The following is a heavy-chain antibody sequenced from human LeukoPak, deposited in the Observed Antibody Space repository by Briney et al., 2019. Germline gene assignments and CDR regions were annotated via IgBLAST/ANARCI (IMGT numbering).Heavy chain of an antibody. CDR2: FSGSAGKT. J-gene: IGHJ4*02. D-gene: IGHD4-17*01. Sequence: GGSLRLSCAASGFTFSNYAMSWVRQAPGKGLECISGFSGSAGKTYYADSVKGRFTISRDNSKNTLYLQMNSLRAEDTALYYCARVGIYGDYGRYFDYWGQGTLVTVSS. CDR1: GFTFSNYA. V-gene: IGHV3-23*01. CDR3: ARVGIYGDYGRYFDY.